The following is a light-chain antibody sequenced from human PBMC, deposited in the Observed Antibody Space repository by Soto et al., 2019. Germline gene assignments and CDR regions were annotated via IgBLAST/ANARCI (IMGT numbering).Light chain of an antibody. J-gene: IGLJ1*01. Sequence: QSVLTQPPSVSGAPGQRVTISYTGSSSNIGAGFDVHWYQQLPGTAPKLLIYGNSNRPSGVPDRFSGSRSGTSASLAITGLQAEDEADYCCQSYDSSLTGSKVFGSGTKVTVL. CDR3: QSYDSSLTGSKV. V-gene: IGLV1-40*01. CDR2: GNS. CDR1: SSNIGAGFD.